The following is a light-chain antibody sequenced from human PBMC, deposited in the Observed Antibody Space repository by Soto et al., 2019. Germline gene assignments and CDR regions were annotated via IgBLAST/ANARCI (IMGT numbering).Light chain of an antibody. V-gene: IGKV3-20*01. CDR3: QKYGSSSGT. CDR1: QTVRNNY. Sequence: EFVLTQSPGTLSLSPGESATLSCRASQTVRNNYLAWYQQKPGQAPRLLIYDESSRATGIPDRFSGGGSGTDLTLTISRLEPEDFAVYYCQKYGSSSGTCGQGTKVDIK. J-gene: IGKJ1*01. CDR2: DES.